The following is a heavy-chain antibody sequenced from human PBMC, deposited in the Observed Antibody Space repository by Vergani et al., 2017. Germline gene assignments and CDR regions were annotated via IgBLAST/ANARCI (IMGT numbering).Heavy chain of an antibody. V-gene: IGHV3-7*01. CDR1: GFTFSTYW. Sequence: EVQLVESGGGLVQPGGSLRLSCAASGFTFSTYWMSWVRQAPGKGLEWVANIKQDGSEKYYVDSVKGRFTISRDNAKNSLYLDMSSLRAEDTAVYYCVRDVRVSRTWGQGTLVAVSS. CDR2: IKQDGSEK. CDR3: VRDVRVSRT. J-gene: IGHJ3*01.